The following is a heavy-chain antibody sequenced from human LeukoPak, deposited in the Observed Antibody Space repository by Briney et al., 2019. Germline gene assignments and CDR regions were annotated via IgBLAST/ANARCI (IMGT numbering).Heavy chain of an antibody. CDR3: ARDVADCSSTSCYSHYYYMDV. CDR2: IYYSGST. D-gene: IGHD2-2*01. Sequence: SETLSPTCTVSGGSISSYYWSWIRQPPGKGLEWIGYIYYSGSTNYNPSLKSRVTISVDTSKNQFSLKLSSVTAADTAVYYCARDVADCSSTSCYSHYYYMDVWGKGTTVTVSS. CDR1: GGSISSYY. J-gene: IGHJ6*03. V-gene: IGHV4-59*01.